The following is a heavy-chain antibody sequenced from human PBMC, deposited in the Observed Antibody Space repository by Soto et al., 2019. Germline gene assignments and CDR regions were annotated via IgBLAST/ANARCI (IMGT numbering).Heavy chain of an antibody. Sequence: TSETLSLTCTVSGGSISNHYWRWIRQPAGKGLEWIGRIYTSGSTNYNPSLKSRVTMSVDTSENQFSLKLSSVTAADTAVYYCARERAAVTNFDFWGQGTLVTVSS. J-gene: IGHJ4*02. CDR2: IYTSGST. CDR1: GGSISNHY. CDR3: ARERAAVTNFDF. D-gene: IGHD4-4*01. V-gene: IGHV4-4*07.